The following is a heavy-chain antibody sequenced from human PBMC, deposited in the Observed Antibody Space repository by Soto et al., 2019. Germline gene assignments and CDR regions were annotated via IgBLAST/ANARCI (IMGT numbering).Heavy chain of an antibody. Sequence: QVQLVQSGAEVKKPGSSVKVSCKASGGTFSSYAISWVRQAPGQGLEWMGGIIPIFGTANYAQKFQGRVTITADESTSTADMELSSLRSEDTAVYYCAREGYSSGWYWFDPWGQGTLVTVSS. CDR1: GGTFSSYA. CDR3: AREGYSSGWYWFDP. V-gene: IGHV1-69*01. D-gene: IGHD6-19*01. CDR2: IIPIFGTA. J-gene: IGHJ5*02.